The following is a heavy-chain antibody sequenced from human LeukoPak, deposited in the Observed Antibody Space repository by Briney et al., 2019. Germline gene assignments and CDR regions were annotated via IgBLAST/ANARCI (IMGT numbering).Heavy chain of an antibody. D-gene: IGHD6-19*01. CDR3: ARAGIQQWLARDAFDI. Sequence: ASVKVSCKASGGTFNSSISWVRQAPGQGPEWMGGIIPMFETANYAQKFQGRVTITADEFTTTVYMEPSSLRSEDTAVYYCARAGIQQWLARDAFDIWGQGTMVTVSS. V-gene: IGHV1-69*13. J-gene: IGHJ3*02. CDR1: GGTFNSS. CDR2: IIPMFETA.